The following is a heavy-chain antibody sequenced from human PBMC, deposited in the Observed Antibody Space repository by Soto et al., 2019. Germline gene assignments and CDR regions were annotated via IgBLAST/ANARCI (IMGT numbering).Heavy chain of an antibody. D-gene: IGHD2-15*01. V-gene: IGHV3-30-3*01. CDR1: GFTFSSYA. J-gene: IGHJ4*02. CDR2: ISYDGSNK. Sequence: GGSLRLSCAASGFTFSSYAMHWVRQAPGKGLEWVAVISYDGSNKYYGDTVKGRFTMSRDNSKNTLYLQMNSLRAEDTAVYYCAREMDIVVVVAASYFDYWGQGTLVTVSS. CDR3: AREMDIVVVVAASYFDY.